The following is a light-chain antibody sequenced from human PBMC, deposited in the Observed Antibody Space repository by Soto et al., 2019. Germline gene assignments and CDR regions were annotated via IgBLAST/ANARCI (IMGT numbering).Light chain of an antibody. Sequence: EIVMTQPPATLSVSLFERANLSCRASQSVSSNLAWYQQKPGQAPRLLIYGASNRATGIPDRFSGSGSGTDFTLTISRLEPEDFAVYYCQQYGSSGTFGQGTKV. J-gene: IGKJ1*01. CDR3: QQYGSSGT. V-gene: IGKV3-20*01. CDR2: GAS. CDR1: QSVSSN.